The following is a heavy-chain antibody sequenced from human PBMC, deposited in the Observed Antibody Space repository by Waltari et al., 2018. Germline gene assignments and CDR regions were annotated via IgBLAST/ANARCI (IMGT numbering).Heavy chain of an antibody. CDR3: ARGRDVFANFDYNWFDP. J-gene: IGHJ5*02. CDR1: GYTFINYE. Sequence: QVQLVQTGAEVLRPGAAVKVSCQASGYTFINYEINWVRQAAGQGLEWMGWVNPNSGTTAYAQKFQGRISLTWDTFTRTAYMELSNLRSDDTAVFYCARGRDVFANFDYNWFDPWCQGTLVTVSS. D-gene: IGHD3-3*01. CDR2: VNPNSGTT. V-gene: IGHV1-8*02.